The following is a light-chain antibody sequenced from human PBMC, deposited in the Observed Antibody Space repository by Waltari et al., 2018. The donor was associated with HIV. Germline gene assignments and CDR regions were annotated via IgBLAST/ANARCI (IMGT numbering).Light chain of an antibody. CDR2: DVS. J-gene: IGLJ2*01. V-gene: IGLV2-14*03. CDR3: SSYTSSSPL. Sequence: QSALTQPPSVSASPGQSLTQHCPGTSSDARGYNYVSWYQQHQGKAPKLMIYDVSNRPSGVSNRLSGSKSGNTASLTISGLQAEDEADYYCSSYTSSSPLFGGGTKLTVL. CDR1: SSDARGYNY.